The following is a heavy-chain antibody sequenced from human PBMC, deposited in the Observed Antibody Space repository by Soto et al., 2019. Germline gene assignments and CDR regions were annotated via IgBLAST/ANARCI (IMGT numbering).Heavy chain of an antibody. CDR1: GFTVSSNY. CDR2: IYSGGST. CDR3: AGDRVGATFDY. Sequence: EVQLVESGGGLIQPGGSLRLSCAASGFTVSSNYMSWVRQAPGKGLEWVSIIYSGGSTYYADSVKGRFTISRDNSKNMLYLQMNSLRVEDTAVYYCAGDRVGATFDYWGQGTLVTVSS. V-gene: IGHV3-53*01. D-gene: IGHD1-26*01. J-gene: IGHJ4*02.